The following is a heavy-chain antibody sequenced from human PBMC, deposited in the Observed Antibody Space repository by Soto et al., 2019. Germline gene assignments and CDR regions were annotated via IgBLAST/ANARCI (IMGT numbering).Heavy chain of an antibody. J-gene: IGHJ4*02. CDR1: GFTFSSYS. CDR3: ARGSSNWAYYFDF. Sequence: EVHLVESGGGLVQPGGSLRLSCAASGFTFSSYSLNWVRQAPGKGLEWVSYITSSGTTVYYADSVRGRFTFSRDNAKNSLYLQMNSLRDDDTAVYYCARGSSNWAYYFDFWGQGTLVTVSS. D-gene: IGHD6-13*01. V-gene: IGHV3-48*02. CDR2: ITSSGTTV.